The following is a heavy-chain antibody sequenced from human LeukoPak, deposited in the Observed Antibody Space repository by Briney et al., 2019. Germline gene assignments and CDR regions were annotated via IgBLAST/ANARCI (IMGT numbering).Heavy chain of an antibody. D-gene: IGHD6-13*01. J-gene: IGHJ4*02. CDR3: ARRGIAAAGTPPAGIDY. CDR2: INPNSGGT. V-gene: IGHV1-2*06. Sequence: ASVKVSCKVSGYTLTELSMHWVRQAPGQGLEWMGRINPNSGGTNYAQKFQGRVTMTRDTSISTAYMELSRLRSDDTAVYYCARRGIAAAGTPPAGIDYWGQGTLATVSS. CDR1: GYTLTELS.